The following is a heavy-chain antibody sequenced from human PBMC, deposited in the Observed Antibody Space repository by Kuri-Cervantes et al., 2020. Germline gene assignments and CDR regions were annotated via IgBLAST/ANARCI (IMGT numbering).Heavy chain of an antibody. V-gene: IGHV3-9*01. CDR1: GFTFDDYA. Sequence: SLKISCAASGFTFDDYAMHWVRQAPGKGLEWVSGISWNSGSIGYADSVKGRFTISRDNAKNSLYLQMSSLRDEDTAVYFCARGRPSGSGGWADYWGQGTLVTVSS. J-gene: IGHJ4*02. D-gene: IGHD6-19*01. CDR3: ARGRPSGSGGWADY. CDR2: ISWNSGSI.